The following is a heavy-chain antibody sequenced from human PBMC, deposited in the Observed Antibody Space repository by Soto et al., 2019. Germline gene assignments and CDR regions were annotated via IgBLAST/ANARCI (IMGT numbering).Heavy chain of an antibody. V-gene: IGHV3-48*03. Sequence: GGSLRRSRAGAGYGLSSYQGDWVRQAPGKGLEWVSYITSSGTTIYYADSVKGRFTISRGNAKNSLYLQMNSLRAEDTAVYYCASLNTGGFDYWGQGTLVTASS. CDR2: ITSSGTTI. J-gene: IGHJ4*02. CDR3: ASLNTGGFDY. D-gene: IGHD3-16*01. CDR1: GYGLSSYQ.